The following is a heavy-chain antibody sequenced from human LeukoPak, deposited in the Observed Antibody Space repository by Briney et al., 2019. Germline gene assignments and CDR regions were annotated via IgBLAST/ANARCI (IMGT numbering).Heavy chain of an antibody. Sequence: GGSLRLSCTASRFTPDGHALHWVRQAPGEGLEWVAGIYWNNGVVDYADSVKGRFTISRDIAKRSVYLQMDSLRSEDTALYYCTSDIQPGGADVWGPGTTVTVSS. CDR3: TSDIQPGGADV. D-gene: IGHD3-16*01. V-gene: IGHV3-9*02. J-gene: IGHJ6*02. CDR1: RFTPDGHA. CDR2: IYWNNGVV.